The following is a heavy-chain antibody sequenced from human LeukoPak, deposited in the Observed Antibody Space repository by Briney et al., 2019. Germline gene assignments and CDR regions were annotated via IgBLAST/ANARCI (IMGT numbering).Heavy chain of an antibody. D-gene: IGHD3-10*01. CDR2: ISPSGDIT. CDR1: RFTFSNHG. CDR3: AKDDAWLRFGE. V-gene: IGHV3-23*01. J-gene: IGHJ4*02. Sequence: QPGGTLRLSCAASRFTFSNHGMNWVRQAPGKGREWVSGISPSGDITYYADSVKGRFTISRDNSKNTLYLEVISLTAEDTAVYYCAKDDAWLRFGEWSQGTLVTVSS.